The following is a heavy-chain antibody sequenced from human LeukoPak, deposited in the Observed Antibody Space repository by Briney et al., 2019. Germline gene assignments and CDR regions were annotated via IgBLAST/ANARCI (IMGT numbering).Heavy chain of an antibody. Sequence: GASVKVSCKASGYTFTGYYMHWVRQAPGQGLEWMGWINPNSGGTNYAQKFQGRVTMTRDTSISTAYMELSRLRSDDTAVYYCARHYSYGAQTWFPQGDYYYYYGMDVWGQGTTVTVSS. CDR1: GYTFTGYY. CDR3: ARHYSYGAQTWFPQGDYYYYYGMDV. D-gene: IGHD5-18*01. V-gene: IGHV1-2*02. CDR2: INPNSGGT. J-gene: IGHJ6*02.